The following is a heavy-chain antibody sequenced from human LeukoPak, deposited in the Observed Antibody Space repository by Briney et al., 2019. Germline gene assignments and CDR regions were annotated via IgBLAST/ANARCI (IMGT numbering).Heavy chain of an antibody. Sequence: ASVKVSCKASGYTFTSYGISWLRQAPGQGLEWMGWISAYNGNTNYAQKLQGRVTMTTDTSTSTAYMELRSLRSDDTAVYYCARDRAYYDFWSGCLGYWGQGTQVIVSS. V-gene: IGHV1-18*01. CDR3: ARDRAYYDFWSGCLGY. D-gene: IGHD3-3*01. J-gene: IGHJ4*02. CDR1: GYTFTSYG. CDR2: ISAYNGNT.